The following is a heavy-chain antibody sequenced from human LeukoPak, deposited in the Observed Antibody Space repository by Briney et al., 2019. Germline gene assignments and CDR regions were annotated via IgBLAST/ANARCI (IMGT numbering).Heavy chain of an antibody. Sequence: PGGSLRLSCAASGFTFSSYGMHWVRQAPGKGLEWVAVIWYDGSNKYYADSVKGRFAISRDNSKNTLYLQMNSLRAEDTAVYYCAREESFGELPYFDYWGQGTLVTVSS. CDR3: AREESFGELPYFDY. V-gene: IGHV3-33*01. D-gene: IGHD3-10*01. CDR2: IWYDGSNK. J-gene: IGHJ4*02. CDR1: GFTFSSYG.